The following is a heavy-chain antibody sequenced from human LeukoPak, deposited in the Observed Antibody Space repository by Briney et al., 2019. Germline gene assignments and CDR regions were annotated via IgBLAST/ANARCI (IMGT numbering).Heavy chain of an antibody. D-gene: IGHD6-13*01. J-gene: IGHJ5*02. CDR3: ARGISDVAAAVGYWFDP. V-gene: IGHV1-8*03. CDR2: MNPNSGNT. CDR1: GYTFTGYY. Sequence: ASVKVSCKTSGYTFTGYYIHWVRQATGQGLEWMGWMNPNSGNTGYAQKFQGRVTITRNTSISTAYMELSSLRSEDTAVYYCARGISDVAAAVGYWFDPWGQGTLVTVSS.